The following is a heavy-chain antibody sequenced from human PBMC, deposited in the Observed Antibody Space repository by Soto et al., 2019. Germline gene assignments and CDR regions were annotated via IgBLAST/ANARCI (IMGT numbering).Heavy chain of an antibody. CDR1: GGSISGGGYY. Sequence: SETLSLTCTVSGGSISGGGYYWSWIRQHPGKGLEWIGYIYYSGSTYYNPSLRSRVDISVDTSKNQFSLKLSSVTAADTAVYYCARSFSESSGSSYNFDYWGQGTLVTVSS. CDR2: IYYSGST. V-gene: IGHV4-31*03. J-gene: IGHJ4*02. CDR3: ARSFSESSGSSYNFDY. D-gene: IGHD3-10*01.